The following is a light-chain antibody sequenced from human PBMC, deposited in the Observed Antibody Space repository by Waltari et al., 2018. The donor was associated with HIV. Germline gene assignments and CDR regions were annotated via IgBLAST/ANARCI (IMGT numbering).Light chain of an antibody. CDR3: VLYMGSGIWV. CDR1: SGSVSTNNY. V-gene: IGLV8-61*01. Sequence: QTVVTQEPSFSVSPGGTVTLTCGLSSGSVSTNNYPTWYQQTPGQAPRTLIYSTNTRSSGVPDRFSGSILGNKAALTITGAQADDESEYHCVLYMGSGIWVFGGGTKLTVL. CDR2: STN. J-gene: IGLJ3*02.